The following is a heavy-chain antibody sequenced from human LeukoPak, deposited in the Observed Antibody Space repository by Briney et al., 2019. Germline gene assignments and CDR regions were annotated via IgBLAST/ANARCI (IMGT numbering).Heavy chain of an antibody. J-gene: IGHJ6*03. CDR3: AIKTYYYDSSGYYYSYYYYYYMDV. D-gene: IGHD3-22*01. Sequence: SETLSLTCAVYGGSFSGYYWSWIRQPPGKGLEWIGEINHSGSTNYNPSLKSRVTISVDTSKNQFSLKLSSVTAADTAVYYCAIKTYYYDSSGYYYSYYYYYYMDVWGKGTTVTVSS. CDR1: GGSFSGYY. V-gene: IGHV4-34*01. CDR2: INHSGST.